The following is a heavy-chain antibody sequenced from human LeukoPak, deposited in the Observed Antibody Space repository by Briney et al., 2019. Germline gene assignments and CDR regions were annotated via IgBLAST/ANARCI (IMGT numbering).Heavy chain of an antibody. CDR3: ARQGVAAADPYFDY. J-gene: IGHJ4*02. CDR2: IYYSGST. D-gene: IGHD6-13*01. V-gene: IGHV4-39*01. Sequence: SETLSLTCTVSGGSISSSSYYWGWLRQPPGKGLEWIGSIYYSGSTYYNPSLKSRVTISVDTSKNQFSLKLSSVTAADTAVYYCARQGVAAADPYFDYWGQGTLVTVSS. CDR1: GGSISSSSYY.